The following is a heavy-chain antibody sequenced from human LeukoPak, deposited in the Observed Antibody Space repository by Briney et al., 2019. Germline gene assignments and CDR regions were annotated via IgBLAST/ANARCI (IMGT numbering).Heavy chain of an antibody. J-gene: IGHJ4*02. CDR3: ARVRGRDILTGYDY. V-gene: IGHV3-48*03. CDR2: IRSSGRTI. CDR1: GFTISSYE. D-gene: IGHD3-9*01. Sequence: GGSLRLSDEASGFTISSYEMNRVRKAPGKGLDRFSYIRSSGRTIYYAAFVKGRITSFRQNAKNALYLQMNSLRAEDTALYYCARVRGRDILTGYDYWGQGTRVTVSS.